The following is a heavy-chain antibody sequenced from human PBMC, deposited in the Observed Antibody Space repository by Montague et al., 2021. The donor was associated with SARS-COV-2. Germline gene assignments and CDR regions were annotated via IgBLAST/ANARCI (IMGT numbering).Heavy chain of an antibody. V-gene: IGHV4-61*02. D-gene: IGHD6-13*01. CDR1: GASISSTNYY. J-gene: IGHJ4*02. Sequence: TLSLTCTVSGASISSTNYYWSWIRQPAGKGLEWIGRIYSSGVTNYNPSLKSRVSISIDSSKNEFSLKLSSVTAADTAVYYCASHPVWQQLITWGQGTLVSVSS. CDR3: ASHPVWQQLIT. CDR2: IYSSGVT.